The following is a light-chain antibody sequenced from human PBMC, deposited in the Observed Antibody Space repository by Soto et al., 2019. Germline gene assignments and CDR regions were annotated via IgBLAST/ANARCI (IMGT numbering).Light chain of an antibody. V-gene: IGKV1-9*01. CDR3: QQYYTYPQT. J-gene: IGKJ2*01. Sequence: DIQLTQSPSPLSASVGDRVAITCLASQSISTYLNWYQQKPGKAPKLLIYAASTLQSGVPSRFSGSGSGTEFTLTISSLQPEDFATYFCQQYYTYPQTFGQGTKVDIK. CDR1: QSISTY. CDR2: AAS.